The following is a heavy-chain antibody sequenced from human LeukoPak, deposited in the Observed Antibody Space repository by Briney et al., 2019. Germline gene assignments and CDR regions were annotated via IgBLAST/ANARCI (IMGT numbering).Heavy chain of an antibody. CDR3: AKDRYYYGSGSSLDMDV. J-gene: IGHJ6*02. V-gene: IGHV3-30*18. CDR1: GFTFSSYG. D-gene: IGHD3-10*01. Sequence: GRSLRLSCAASGFTFSSYGMHWVRQAPGKGLEWLAVISYDGSNKYYADPVKGRFTISRDNSKNTLYLQMNSLRAEDTAVYYCAKDRYYYGSGSSLDMDVWGQGTTVTVSS. CDR2: ISYDGSNK.